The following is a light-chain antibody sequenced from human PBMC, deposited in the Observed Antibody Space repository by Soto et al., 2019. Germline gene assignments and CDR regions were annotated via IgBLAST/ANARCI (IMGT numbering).Light chain of an antibody. J-gene: IGKJ1*01. CDR2: GAS. Sequence: EIVLTQSPGTLSLSPGERATLSSRASQSVSSSYLAWYQQKPGQAPRHLIYGASSRATGIPDRFSGSGSGTDFTLTISRLEPEDFAVYYCQQYGSSQSFGQGTKVEIK. CDR3: QQYGSSQS. V-gene: IGKV3-20*01. CDR1: QSVSSSY.